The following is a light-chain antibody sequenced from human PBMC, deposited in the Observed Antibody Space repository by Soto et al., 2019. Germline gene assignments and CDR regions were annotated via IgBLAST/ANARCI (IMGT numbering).Light chain of an antibody. CDR3: GLYTSNGSLI. CDR1: SSDIGDYNY. V-gene: IGLV2-8*01. J-gene: IGLJ1*01. CDR2: EVS. Sequence: QSVLTQPPSASGSLGQSVTISCTGTSSDIGDYNYVSWYQQHAGKAPKVMIYEVSQRPSGVPDRFSGSKSGNTASLTVSGLQAEDEADYYCGLYTSNGSLIFGPGTKLTVL.